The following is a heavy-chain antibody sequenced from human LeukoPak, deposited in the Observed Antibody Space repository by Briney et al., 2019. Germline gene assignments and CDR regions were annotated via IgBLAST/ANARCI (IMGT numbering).Heavy chain of an antibody. Sequence: DPSETLSLTCTVSGGSISSYYWSWIRQPPGKGLEWIGYIYYSGSTNYNPSLKSRVTISVDASKNQFSLKLSSVTAAETAVYYCASFLAGVFDYWGQGTLVTVSS. J-gene: IGHJ4*02. V-gene: IGHV4-59*01. CDR1: GGSISSYY. CDR2: IYYSGST. D-gene: IGHD6-13*01. CDR3: ASFLAGVFDY.